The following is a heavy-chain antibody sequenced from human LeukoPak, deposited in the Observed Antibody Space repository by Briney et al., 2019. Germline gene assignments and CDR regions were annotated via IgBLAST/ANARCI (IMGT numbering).Heavy chain of an antibody. CDR3: ARGSTSWKSIYYYYGMDV. V-gene: IGHV3-30-3*01. J-gene: IGHJ6*02. CDR2: ISYDGSNK. D-gene: IGHD2-2*01. CDR1: GFTFSSYA. Sequence: PGGSLRLSCAASGFTFSSYAMHWVRQAPGKGLEWVAVISYDGSNKYYADSVKGRFTISRDNAKNSLYLQMNSLRAEDTAVYYCARGSTSWKSIYYYYGMDVWGQGTTVTVSS.